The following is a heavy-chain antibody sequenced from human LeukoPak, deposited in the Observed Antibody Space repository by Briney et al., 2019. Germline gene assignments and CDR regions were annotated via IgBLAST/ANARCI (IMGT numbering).Heavy chain of an antibody. CDR3: ATIDY. CDR1: RFTVSSNY. J-gene: IGHJ4*02. Sequence: GGSLRLSGAASRFTVSSNYMTWVRRAAGNGLEWVSVIYSGGSTYYADSVKGRFTISRDNSKNTLYLQMNSLRAEETAVYYCATIDYWGQGTLVTVSS. V-gene: IGHV3-66*01. CDR2: IYSGGST.